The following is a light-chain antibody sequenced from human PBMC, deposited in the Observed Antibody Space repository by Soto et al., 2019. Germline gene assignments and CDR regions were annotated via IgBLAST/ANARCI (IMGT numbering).Light chain of an antibody. V-gene: IGLV1-40*01. CDR3: QSYDSSLSGYV. J-gene: IGLJ1*01. CDR2: GNS. CDR1: SSNIGAGYD. Sequence: QSVLTQPPSVSGAPAQRVTLSCTGSSSNIGAGYDVHWYQQLPGTAPKLLIDGNSNRPSGVPDRFSGSKSGTSASLAITGLQAEDEADDYSQSYDSSLSGYVFGTGTKVTVL.